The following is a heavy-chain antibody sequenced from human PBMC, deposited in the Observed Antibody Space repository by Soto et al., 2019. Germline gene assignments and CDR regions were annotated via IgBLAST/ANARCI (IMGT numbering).Heavy chain of an antibody. V-gene: IGHV3-48*01. J-gene: IGHJ4*02. Sequence: GGSLRLSCAASGFTFSSYSMNWVRQAPGKGLEWVSYISSSSSTIYYADSVKGRFTISRDNAKNSLYLQMNSLRAEDTAVYYCARDTMVRGAVYWGQGTLVTVSS. CDR1: GFTFSSYS. D-gene: IGHD3-10*01. CDR3: ARDTMVRGAVY. CDR2: ISSSSSTI.